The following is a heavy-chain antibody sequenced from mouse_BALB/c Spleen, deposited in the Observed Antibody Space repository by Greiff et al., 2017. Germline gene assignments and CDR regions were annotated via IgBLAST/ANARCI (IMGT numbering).Heavy chain of an antibody. Sequence: VQLQQSGPELVRPGVSVKISCKGSGYTFTDYAMHWVKQSHAKSLEWIGVISTYYGNTNYNQKFKGKATMTVDKSSSTAYMELARLTSEDSAIYYCARSTPYDRAMDDWGQGTSVTVSS. D-gene: IGHD2-12*01. CDR3: ARSTPYDRAMDD. J-gene: IGHJ4*01. CDR1: GYTFTDYA. CDR2: ISTYYGNT. V-gene: IGHV1-67*01.